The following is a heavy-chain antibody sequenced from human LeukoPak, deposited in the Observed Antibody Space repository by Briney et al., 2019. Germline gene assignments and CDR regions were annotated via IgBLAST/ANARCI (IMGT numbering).Heavy chain of an antibody. CDR2: IIPILGIA. Sequence: ASVKVSCKASGGTFSSYAISWVRQAPGQGLEWMGRIIPILGIANYAQKFQGSVTITADKSTSTAYMELSSLRSEDTAVYYCASLADCGGDCYLGFYWGQGTLVTVSS. V-gene: IGHV1-69*04. CDR3: ASLADCGGDCYLGFY. J-gene: IGHJ4*02. D-gene: IGHD2-21*02. CDR1: GGTFSSYA.